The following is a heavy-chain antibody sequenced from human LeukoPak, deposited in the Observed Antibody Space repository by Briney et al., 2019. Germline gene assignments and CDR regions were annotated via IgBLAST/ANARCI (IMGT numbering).Heavy chain of an antibody. CDR3: TTWSSQFDY. D-gene: IGHD6-6*01. Sequence: AGSLRLSCAASGFTFSDVWMTWVRQAPGKGLECVGFIQSKTDGGTTDSATSVKGRFTVSRDDSKNTLYLQMNSLRTEDTAVYYFTTWSSQFDYWGQGTLVTVSS. CDR2: IQSKTDGGTT. V-gene: IGHV3-15*01. J-gene: IGHJ4*02. CDR1: GFTFSDVW.